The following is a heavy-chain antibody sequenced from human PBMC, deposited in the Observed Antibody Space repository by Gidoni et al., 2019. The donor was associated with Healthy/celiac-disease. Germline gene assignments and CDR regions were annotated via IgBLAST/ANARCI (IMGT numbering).Heavy chain of an antibody. Sequence: EVQLVESGGGLVQPGRSLRLSCTASGSTCGDYAMSWFCQAPGKGLEWVGLIRSKAYGGTTEYAASVKGRFTISRDDAKSIGYLQMNSLKNEDTAVYYCTRDLPYRGAGVFWSGYLERYYFDYWGQGTLVTVSS. D-gene: IGHD3-3*01. CDR1: GSTCGDYA. CDR3: TRDLPYRGAGVFWSGYLERYYFDY. J-gene: IGHJ4*02. V-gene: IGHV3-49*03. CDR2: IRSKAYGGTT.